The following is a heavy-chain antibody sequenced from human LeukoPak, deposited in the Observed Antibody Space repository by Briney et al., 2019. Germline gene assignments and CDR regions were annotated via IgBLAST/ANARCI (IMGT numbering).Heavy chain of an antibody. CDR2: MNPNSGNT. CDR3: ARAGSVSWPLYYYYYYYMDV. V-gene: IGHV1-8*01. Sequence: GASVKVSCKASGYTFTSCDINWVRQATGQGLEWMGWMNPNSGNTGYAQKFQGRVTMTRNTSISTAYMELSSLRSEDTAVYYCARAGSVSWPLYYYYYYYMDVWGKGTTVTVSS. CDR1: GYTFTSCD. D-gene: IGHD1-26*01. J-gene: IGHJ6*03.